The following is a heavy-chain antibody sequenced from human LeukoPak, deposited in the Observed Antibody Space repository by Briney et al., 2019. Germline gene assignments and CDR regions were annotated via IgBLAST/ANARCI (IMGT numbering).Heavy chain of an antibody. J-gene: IGHJ3*02. CDR1: GFTFGSYW. CDR2: INIDGSST. CDR3: ASVKRGLLWFGELKNAFDI. Sequence: GGSLRLSCAASGFTFGSYWMPWARQPQGRGLVWVSRINIDGSSTSYADSVKGRFTISRDNAKNTLYLQMNSLRAEDTAVYYCASVKRGLLWFGELKNAFDIWGQGTMVTVSS. V-gene: IGHV3-74*01. D-gene: IGHD3-10*01.